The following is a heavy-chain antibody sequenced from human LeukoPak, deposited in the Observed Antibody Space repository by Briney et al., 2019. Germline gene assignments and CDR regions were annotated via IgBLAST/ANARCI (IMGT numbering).Heavy chain of an antibody. CDR1: GFRLITYA. CDR3: ARASMATINYYYFYMDA. J-gene: IGHJ6*03. V-gene: IGHV3-30*04. CDR2: ISVDGKKE. D-gene: IGHD5-24*01. Sequence: PGRSLRLSCEASGFRLITYAMHWVRHAPGRGLECVAVISVDGKKEFYADSVKGRFTISRDNSKNALFLQMNSLQTDDTAIYYCARASMATINYYYFYMDAWGKGTTVTVSS.